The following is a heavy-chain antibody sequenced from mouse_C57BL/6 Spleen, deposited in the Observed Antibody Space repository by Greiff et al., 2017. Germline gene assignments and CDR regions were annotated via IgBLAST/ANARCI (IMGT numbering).Heavy chain of an antibody. CDR2: IDPEDGDT. D-gene: IGHD2-5*01. CDR1: GYHIKDYY. V-gene: IGHV14-1*01. Sequence: VQLKESGAELVRPGASVKLSCTASGYHIKDYYMHWVKQRPEQGLEWIGRIDPEDGDTEYDPKFTGKATMTAYTSSNTAYMQLISLTSEDTAVYYCTTVSNYWYFDVWGTGTTVTVSA. J-gene: IGHJ1*03. CDR3: TTVSNYWYFDV.